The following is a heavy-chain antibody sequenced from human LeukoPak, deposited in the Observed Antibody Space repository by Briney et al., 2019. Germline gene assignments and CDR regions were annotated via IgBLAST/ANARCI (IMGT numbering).Heavy chain of an antibody. CDR2: ISSSSYI. V-gene: IGHV3-21*01. J-gene: IGHJ4*02. CDR3: ARAIVATNIDY. Sequence: PGGSLRLSCAASGFTFSSYSMNWVRQAPGKGLEWVSSISSSSYIYYADSVKGRFTISRDNAKNSLYLQMNSLRAEDTAVYYCARAIVATNIDYWGQGTLVTVSS. D-gene: IGHD5-12*01. CDR1: GFTFSSYS.